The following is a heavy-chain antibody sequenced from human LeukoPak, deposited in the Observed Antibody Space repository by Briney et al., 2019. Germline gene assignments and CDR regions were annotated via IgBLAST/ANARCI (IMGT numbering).Heavy chain of an antibody. CDR2: IYTSGST. CDR3: ARWGGYSGYERYYYYYYMDV. CDR1: GGSISSGGYY. J-gene: IGHJ6*03. D-gene: IGHD5-12*01. V-gene: IGHV4-61*02. Sequence: SETLSLTCTVSGGSISSGGYYWSWIRQPAGKGLEWIGRIYTSGSTNDNPSLKSRVTISVDTSKNQFSLKLSSVTAADTAVYYCARWGGYSGYERYYYYYYMDVWGKGTTVTVSS.